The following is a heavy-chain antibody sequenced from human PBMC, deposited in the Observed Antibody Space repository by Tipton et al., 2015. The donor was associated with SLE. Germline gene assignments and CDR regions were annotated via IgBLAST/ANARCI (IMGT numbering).Heavy chain of an antibody. V-gene: IGHV4-34*01. CDR1: GGSFSGYY. CDR3: AGTKPWFDP. CDR2: INHSGST. J-gene: IGHJ5*02. Sequence: GLVKPSETLSLTCAVYGGSFSGYYWSWIRQPPGKGLEWIGEINHSGSTNYNPSLKSRVTISVDTSKNQFSLKLSSVTAADTAVYYCAGTKPWFDPWGQGTLVTVSS.